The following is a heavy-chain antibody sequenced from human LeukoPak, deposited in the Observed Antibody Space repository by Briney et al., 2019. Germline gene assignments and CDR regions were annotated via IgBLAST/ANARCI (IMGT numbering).Heavy chain of an antibody. D-gene: IGHD1-1*01. CDR1: GGTFSSYA. V-gene: IGHV1-69*01. CDR2: IIPIFGTA. J-gene: IGHJ4*02. CDR3: ARAQTGTRARGPFDY. Sequence: ASVKVSCKASGGTFSSYAISWVRQAPGQGLEWMGGIIPIFGTANYAQKFQGRVTITADESTSTAYMELSSLRSEDTAGYYCARAQTGTRARGPFDYWGQGTLVTVSS.